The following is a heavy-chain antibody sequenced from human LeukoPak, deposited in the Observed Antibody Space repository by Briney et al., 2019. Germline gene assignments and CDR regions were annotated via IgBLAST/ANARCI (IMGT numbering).Heavy chain of an antibody. CDR1: GFTFSSYA. CDR3: ARDYGSGSYYTGFGGY. D-gene: IGHD3-10*01. V-gene: IGHV3-30*04. CDR2: ISYDGSNK. J-gene: IGHJ4*02. Sequence: GRSLRLSCAASGFTFSSYAMHWVRQAPGKGLEWVAVISYDGSNKYYADSVKGRFTISRDNAKNSLYLQMNSLRAEDTAVYYCARDYGSGSYYTGFGGYWGQGTLVTVSS.